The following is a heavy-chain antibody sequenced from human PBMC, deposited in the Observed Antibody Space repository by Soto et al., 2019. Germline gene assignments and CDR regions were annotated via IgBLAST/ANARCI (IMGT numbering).Heavy chain of an antibody. V-gene: IGHV3-30*03. CDR3: ALTRRSSLLEVAGPGFEY. Sequence: GGSLRLSCAASGFNFGVFGMHWVRQAPGKGLEWLSVLSYEGSEEYYADSVRGRFTISRDNSKNTLFLQMDSLRVDDTGVYYCALTRRSSLLEVAGPGFEYWGQGTLVTSPQ. CDR2: LSYEGSEE. CDR1: GFNFGVFG. J-gene: IGHJ4*02. D-gene: IGHD6-19*01.